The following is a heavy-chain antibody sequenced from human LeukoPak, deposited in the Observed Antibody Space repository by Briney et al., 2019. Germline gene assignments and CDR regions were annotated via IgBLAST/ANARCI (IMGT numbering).Heavy chain of an antibody. Sequence: SETLSLTCAVYGGSFSGYYWSWIRQPPGKGLEWLGEINHSGSANYNPYLKSRVTISVDTSKHQYSLKLSSVTAAYTAVYCCARGRGIAARPGYYFDFGGQGTLVTVSS. V-gene: IGHV4-34*01. CDR2: INHSGSA. CDR1: GGSFSGYY. CDR3: ARGRGIAARPGYYFDF. D-gene: IGHD6-6*01. J-gene: IGHJ4*02.